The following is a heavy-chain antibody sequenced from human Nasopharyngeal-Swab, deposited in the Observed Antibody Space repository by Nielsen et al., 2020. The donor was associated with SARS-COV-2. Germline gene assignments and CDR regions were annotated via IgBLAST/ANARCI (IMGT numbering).Heavy chain of an antibody. Sequence: ASVKVSCKASGYTFTGYYMHWVRQAPGKGLEWMGGFDPEDGETIYAQKFQGRVTMTEDTSTDTAYMELSSLRSEDTAVYYCATDRIAAAGDLDYWGQGTLVTVSS. J-gene: IGHJ4*02. CDR1: GYTFTGYY. CDR2: FDPEDGET. D-gene: IGHD6-13*01. V-gene: IGHV1-24*01. CDR3: ATDRIAAAGDLDY.